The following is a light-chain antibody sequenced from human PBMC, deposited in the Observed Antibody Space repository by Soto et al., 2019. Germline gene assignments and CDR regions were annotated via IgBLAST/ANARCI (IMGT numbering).Light chain of an antibody. J-gene: IGLJ1*01. CDR1: SSDVGSYNV. CDR2: EVS. V-gene: IGLV2-23*02. Sequence: QSVLTQPASVSGSPGQSITISCTGTSSDVGSYNVVSWHQQHPGKAPKLMIYEVSKRPSGVSNRFSGSKSGNRASLTISGLQAEDVADYYCCSYARSSLLLYFFGTGTKVTVL. CDR3: CSYARSSLLLYF.